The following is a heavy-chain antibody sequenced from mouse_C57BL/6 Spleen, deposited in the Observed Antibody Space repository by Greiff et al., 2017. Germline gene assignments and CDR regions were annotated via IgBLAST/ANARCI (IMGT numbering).Heavy chain of an antibody. D-gene: IGHD1-1*01. Sequence: EVKLQESGPGLVKPSQSLSLTCSVTGYSITSGYYWNWIRQFPGNKLEWMGYISYDGSNNYNPSLKNRISITRDTSKNQFFLKLNSVTTEDTATYYCARLLYYYGSSPDYWGQGTTLTVSS. CDR2: ISYDGSN. CDR1: GYSITSGYY. CDR3: ARLLYYYGSSPDY. V-gene: IGHV3-6*01. J-gene: IGHJ2*01.